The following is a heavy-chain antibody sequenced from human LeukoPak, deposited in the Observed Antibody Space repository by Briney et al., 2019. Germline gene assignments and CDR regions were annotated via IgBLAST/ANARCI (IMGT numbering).Heavy chain of an antibody. CDR3: ARDRTPWELYLDY. CDR2: IYSGGST. J-gene: IGHJ4*02. V-gene: IGHV3-66*02. D-gene: IGHD1-26*01. CDR1: GFTVSSNY. Sequence: GGSLRLSCAASGFTVSSNYMSWVRQAPGKGLEWVSVIYSGGSTYYAESVKSRFTISRDNSKNTLYLKMNSLRAEDTAVYYCARDRTPWELYLDYWGQGTLVTVSS.